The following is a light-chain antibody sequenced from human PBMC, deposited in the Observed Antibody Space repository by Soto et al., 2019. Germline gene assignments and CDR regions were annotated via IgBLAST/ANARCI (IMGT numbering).Light chain of an antibody. J-gene: IGLJ1*01. CDR2: EVS. CDR1: SSDIGAYNY. Sequence: QSALTQPASVSGSPGQSITISCTGSSSDIGAYNYVSWFQQYPGKAPKLIISEVSNRPSGVSNRFSGSKSGTAASLTISGLQTEDEADYLCFSFTTDWNHVFGNGKKVTVL. CDR3: FSFTTDWNHV. V-gene: IGLV2-14*01.